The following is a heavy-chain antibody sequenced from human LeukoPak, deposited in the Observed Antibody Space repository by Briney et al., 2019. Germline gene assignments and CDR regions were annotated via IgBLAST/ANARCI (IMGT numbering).Heavy chain of an antibody. CDR3: ASIAVADDYYYYMDV. V-gene: IGHV4-34*01. CDR1: GGPFSGYY. Sequence: SETLSLTCAVYGGPFSGYYWSWIRQPPGKGLEWIGEINHSGSTNYNPSLKSRVTISVDTSKNQFSLKLSSVTAADTAVYYCASIAVADDYYYYMDVWGKGTTVTVSS. D-gene: IGHD6-19*01. J-gene: IGHJ6*03. CDR2: INHSGST.